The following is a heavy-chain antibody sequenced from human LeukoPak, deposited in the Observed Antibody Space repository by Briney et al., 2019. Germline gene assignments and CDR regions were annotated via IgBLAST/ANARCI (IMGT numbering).Heavy chain of an antibody. Sequence: GASVKVSCTASGGTFSSYAISWVRQAPGQGIEWMGRIIPIFGIANYAQKFQGRVTITADKSTSTAYMEPSSLRSEDAAVYYCARDRAAAGTNYYYGMDVWGQGTTVTVSS. CDR1: GGTFSSYA. CDR3: ARDRAAAGTNYYYGMDV. J-gene: IGHJ6*02. V-gene: IGHV1-69*04. D-gene: IGHD6-13*01. CDR2: IIPIFGIA.